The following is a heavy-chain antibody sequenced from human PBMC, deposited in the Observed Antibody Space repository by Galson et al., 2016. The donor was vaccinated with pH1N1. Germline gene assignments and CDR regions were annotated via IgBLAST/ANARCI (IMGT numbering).Heavy chain of an antibody. CDR2: IYYSGTT. Sequence: LTCTVSGDSINRNYWSWIRQPPGKGLEWIGYIYYSGTTSYNPSLKSRITISVDSSQGQFSLKLTSVTAADTAVYYCARGGGDLDSWGQGTLVTVSS. J-gene: IGHJ4*02. V-gene: IGHV4-59*01. D-gene: IGHD2-21*02. CDR1: GDSINRNY. CDR3: ARGGGDLDS.